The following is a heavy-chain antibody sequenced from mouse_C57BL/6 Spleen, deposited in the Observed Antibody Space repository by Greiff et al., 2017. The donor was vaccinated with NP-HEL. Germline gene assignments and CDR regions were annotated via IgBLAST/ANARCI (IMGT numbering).Heavy chain of an antibody. J-gene: IGHJ2*01. V-gene: IGHV1-82*01. CDR3: AREITTVVAFDY. Sequence: VQLQQSGPELVKPGASVKISCKASGYAFSSSWMNWVKQRPGKGLEWIGRIYPGDGDTNYNGKFKGKATLTADKSSSTAYMQLSSLTSEDSAVYCCAREITTVVAFDYWGQGTTLTVSS. CDR2: IYPGDGDT. D-gene: IGHD1-1*01. CDR1: GYAFSSSW.